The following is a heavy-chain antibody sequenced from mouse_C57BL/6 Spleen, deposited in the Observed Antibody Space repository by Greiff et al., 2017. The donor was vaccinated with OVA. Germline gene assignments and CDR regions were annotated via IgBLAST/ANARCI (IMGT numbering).Heavy chain of an antibody. CDR3: ARDDDYSLRVDY. D-gene: IGHD2-3*01. CDR1: GYTFTSYW. Sequence: QVQLQQPGAELVRPGTSVKLSCKASGYTFTSYWMHWVKQRPGQGLEWIGVIDPSDSYTTYNQKFKGKATLTVDTSSSTSYMQLSSRTSEDSAVYYCARDDDYSLRVDYWGQGTTRTGSS. V-gene: IGHV1-59*01. CDR2: IDPSDSYT. J-gene: IGHJ2*01.